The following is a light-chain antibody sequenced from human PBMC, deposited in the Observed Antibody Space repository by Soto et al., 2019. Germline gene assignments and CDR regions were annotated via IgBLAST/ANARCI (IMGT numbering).Light chain of an antibody. J-gene: IGLJ3*02. Sequence: QSVLTQPPSASGTPGQRVTMSCSGSSSNIGSNTVNWYQQLPGTAPKLLIYSNNQRPSGVPDRFSGSKSGTSASLAISGLQSEDEADYYCAAWDDSLNGRVFGGGTK. CDR2: SNN. V-gene: IGLV1-44*01. CDR1: SSNIGSNT. CDR3: AAWDDSLNGRV.